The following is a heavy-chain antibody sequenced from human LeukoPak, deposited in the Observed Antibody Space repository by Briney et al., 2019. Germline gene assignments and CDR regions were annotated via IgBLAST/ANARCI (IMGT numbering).Heavy chain of an antibody. V-gene: IGHV3-7*01. CDR3: ARDRDFWSGYFDY. D-gene: IGHD3-3*01. CDR1: GFTFSSYW. J-gene: IGHJ4*02. Sequence: YPGGSLRLSCAASGFTFSSYWMSWVRQAPGKGLEWVANIKQDGSEKYYVDSVKGRFTISRDNAKNSLYLQMISLRAEDTAVYYCARDRDFWSGYFDYWGQGTLVTVSS. CDR2: IKQDGSEK.